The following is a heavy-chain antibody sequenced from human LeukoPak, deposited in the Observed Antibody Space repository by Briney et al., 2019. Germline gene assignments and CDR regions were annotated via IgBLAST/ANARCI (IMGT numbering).Heavy chain of an antibody. J-gene: IGHJ5*02. CDR3: ARDRGSSWGLHNWFDP. Sequence: PSETLSLTCSVSGVSISSYYWSWIRQPAGKGLEWIGRIYTRGITNYNPSLKSRVTMSVDTSKNQFSLKLSSVTAADTAVYCCARDRGSSWGLHNWFDPCSQGTLVTVSS. CDR2: IYTRGIT. V-gene: IGHV4-4*07. D-gene: IGHD6-13*01. CDR1: GVSISSYY.